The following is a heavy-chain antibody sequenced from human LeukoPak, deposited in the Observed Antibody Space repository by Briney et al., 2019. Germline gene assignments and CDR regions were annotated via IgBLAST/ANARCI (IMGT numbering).Heavy chain of an antibody. CDR2: IAVGSGNT. J-gene: IGHJ4*02. Sequence: SVKVSCKASGFTFTSSAMQWVRQARGQRLEWIGWIAVGSGNTNYAQKFQERVTITRDMSTSTAYMELTSLRSEDTAVYYCAADLNYYDSSGSGDYWGQGTLVTVSS. D-gene: IGHD3-22*01. CDR3: AADLNYYDSSGSGDY. V-gene: IGHV1-58*02. CDR1: GFTFTSSA.